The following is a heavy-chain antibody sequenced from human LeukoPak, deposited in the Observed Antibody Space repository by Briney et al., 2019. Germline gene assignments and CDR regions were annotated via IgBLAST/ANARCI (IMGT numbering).Heavy chain of an antibody. CDR2: IRYDGSNK. D-gene: IGHD6-19*01. V-gene: IGHV3-30*02. J-gene: IGHJ6*02. CDR3: AKDPMIAVAGTFGFKNRNYYYYGMDV. CDR1: GFTFSSYG. Sequence: GGSLRLSCAASGFTFSSYGMHWVRQAPGKGLEWVAFIRYDGSNKYYADSVKGRFTISRDNSKNTLYLQMNSLRAEDTAVYYCAKDPMIAVAGTFGFKNRNYYYYGMDVWGQGTTVTVSS.